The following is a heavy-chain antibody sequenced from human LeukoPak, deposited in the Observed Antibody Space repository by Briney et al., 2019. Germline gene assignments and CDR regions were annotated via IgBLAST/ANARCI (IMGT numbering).Heavy chain of an antibody. J-gene: IGHJ4*02. CDR2: IKSKSDDGTT. D-gene: IGHD1-1*01. CDR1: GFTFTNAW. V-gene: IGHV3-15*01. CDR3: TTDLNWNDGRISNY. Sequence: GGSLRLSCVASGFTFTNAWMTWVRQTPGKGLEWVGRIKSKSDDGTTDYAAPVKGRFTISRDDSENTLYLQMNSLKTEDTAVYYRTTDLNWNDGRISNYWGQGTLVTVSS.